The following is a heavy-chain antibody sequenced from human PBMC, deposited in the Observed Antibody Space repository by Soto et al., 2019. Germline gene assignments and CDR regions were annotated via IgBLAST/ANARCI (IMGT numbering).Heavy chain of an antibody. CDR2: IIPIFGTA. V-gene: IGHV1-69*01. J-gene: IGHJ4*02. D-gene: IGHD2-2*01. Sequence: QVQLVQSGAEVKKPGSSVKVSCKASGGTFSSYAISWVRQAPGQGLEWMGGIIPIFGTANYAQKFQGRVTITADESTSTAYMELSSLRSEDTAVYYCAILQGKYIVVVPSTPVDYWGQGTLVTVSS. CDR1: GGTFSSYA. CDR3: AILQGKYIVVVPSTPVDY.